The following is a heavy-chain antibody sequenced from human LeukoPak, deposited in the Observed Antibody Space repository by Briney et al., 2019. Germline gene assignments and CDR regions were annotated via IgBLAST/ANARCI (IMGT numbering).Heavy chain of an antibody. CDR1: GGSTSDYY. CDR2: IYYTGNN. J-gene: IGHJ4*02. CDR3: ARGGTLFTYLDS. Sequence: PSETLSLTCSVSGGSTSDYYWNWIRQPAGQGLEWLGRIYYTGNNAYNPSLKSRLTMSLDTAKNQFSLKLTSVTAADPAVYYCARGGTLFTYLDSWGQGTLVTVSS. D-gene: IGHD3-10*02. V-gene: IGHV4-4*07.